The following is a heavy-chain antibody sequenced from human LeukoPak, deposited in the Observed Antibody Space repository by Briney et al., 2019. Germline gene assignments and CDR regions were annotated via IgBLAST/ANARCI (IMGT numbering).Heavy chain of an antibody. J-gene: IGHJ6*02. V-gene: IGHV4-39*01. CDR2: IYYSWST. D-gene: IGHD2-2*02. CDR1: GGSIISSNDY. Sequence: SETLSLTCTVSGGSIISSNDYWGWIRQPPGKGLEWIGTIYYSWSTYYNSSLKSRVTISVDTSKNQFSLKLSSVTAADTAVYYCARHQCSGIRCYNFYFYGMDVWGQGTTVTVSS. CDR3: ARHQCSGIRCYNFYFYGMDV.